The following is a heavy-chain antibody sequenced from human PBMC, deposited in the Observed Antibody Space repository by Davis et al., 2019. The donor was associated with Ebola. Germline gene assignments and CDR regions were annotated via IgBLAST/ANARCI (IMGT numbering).Heavy chain of an antibody. D-gene: IGHD1-1*01. Sequence: ASVKVSCKASGYTFTNYGITWLRQAPGQGLEWMGWINPHNGTTNYAQNVQGRVTMTTDTSTSTAYMEVGILRSDDTAVYYCARAQFPTTSDHWGQGTLVTVSS. CDR3: ARAQFPTTSDH. J-gene: IGHJ4*02. CDR2: INPHNGTT. V-gene: IGHV1-18*04. CDR1: GYTFTNYG.